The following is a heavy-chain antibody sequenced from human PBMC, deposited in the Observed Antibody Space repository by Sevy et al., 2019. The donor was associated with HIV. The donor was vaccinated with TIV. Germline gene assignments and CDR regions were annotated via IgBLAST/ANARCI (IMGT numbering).Heavy chain of an antibody. Sequence: SESLSLTCTVSGGSISSYYWSWIRQPPGKGLEWIGYIYYSGSTNYNPSLKSRVTISVDTSKNQFSLKLSSVTDADTAVYYCARDHPHGNYYFDYWGQGTLVTVSS. D-gene: IGHD1-7*01. CDR1: GGSISSYY. CDR3: ARDHPHGNYYFDY. J-gene: IGHJ4*02. CDR2: IYYSGST. V-gene: IGHV4-59*01.